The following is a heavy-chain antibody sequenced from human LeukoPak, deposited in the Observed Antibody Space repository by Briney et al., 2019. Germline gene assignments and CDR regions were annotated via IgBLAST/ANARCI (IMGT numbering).Heavy chain of an antibody. J-gene: IGHJ2*01. V-gene: IGHV4-34*01. CDR1: GGSFSGCY. CDR3: ARGRGWELLKGRYFDL. D-gene: IGHD1-26*01. Sequence: SETLSLTCAVYGGSFSGCYWSWIRQPPGKGLEWIGEINHSGSTNYNPSLKSRVTISVDTSKNQFSLKLSSVTAADTAVYYCARGRGWELLKGRYFDLWGRGTLVAVSS. CDR2: INHSGST.